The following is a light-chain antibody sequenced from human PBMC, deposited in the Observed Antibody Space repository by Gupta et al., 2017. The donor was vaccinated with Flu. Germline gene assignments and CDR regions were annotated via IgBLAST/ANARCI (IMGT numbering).Light chain of an antibody. CDR1: RSDVGGYNY. V-gene: IGLV2-14*01. CDR2: EVS. CDR3: SSYTSSSTNYV. J-gene: IGLJ1*01. Sequence: RSDVGGYNYVSWYQQHPGKAPKLMIYEVSNRPSGVSNRFSGSKSGNTASLTISGLQAEDEADYYCSSYTSSSTNYVFGTGTKVTVL.